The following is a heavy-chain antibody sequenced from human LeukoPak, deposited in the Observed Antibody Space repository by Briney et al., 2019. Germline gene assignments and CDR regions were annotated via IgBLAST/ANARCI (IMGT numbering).Heavy chain of an antibody. V-gene: IGHV4-59*01. D-gene: IGHD4-17*01. J-gene: IGHJ6*03. CDR2: IYYSGST. CDR3: ARAGPTVTYYYYYYMDV. CDR1: GGSISSYY. Sequence: SDTLSLTCTVSGGSISSYYWSWIRQPPGKGLEWIGYIYYSGSTNYNPSLKSRVTISVDTSKNQFSLKLSSVTAADTAVYYCARAGPTVTYYYYYYMDVWGKGTTVTVSS.